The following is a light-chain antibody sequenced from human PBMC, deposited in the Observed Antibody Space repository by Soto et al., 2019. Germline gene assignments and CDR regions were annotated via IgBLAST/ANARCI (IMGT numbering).Light chain of an antibody. J-gene: IGLJ1*01. CDR2: EVS. V-gene: IGLV2-23*02. Sequence: QSVLTQPASVSGSPGQSITISCTGTSSDVGGYNLVSWYQQHPGKAHKLMIYEVSKRPSGVSNRFSGSKSGNTASLTISELQAEDEADYYCCSYAGSSTYYVFGTGTKVTVL. CDR1: SSDVGGYNL. CDR3: CSYAGSSTYYV.